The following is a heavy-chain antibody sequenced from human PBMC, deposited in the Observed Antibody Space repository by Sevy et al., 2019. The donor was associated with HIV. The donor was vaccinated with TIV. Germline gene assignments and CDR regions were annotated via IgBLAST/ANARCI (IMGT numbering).Heavy chain of an antibody. CDR2: LSFGCGEI. Sequence: GGSLRLSCAASGFTFSKYSMSWVRQPPGKELEWVSTLSFGCGEINYADSVKGRFTISRDNSKSSVYLQMNNLRPEDTAVYYCAREGCNKPHDHWGQGTLVTVSS. V-gene: IGHV3-23*01. J-gene: IGHJ4*02. CDR3: AREGCNKPHDH. CDR1: GFTFSKYS. D-gene: IGHD2-8*01.